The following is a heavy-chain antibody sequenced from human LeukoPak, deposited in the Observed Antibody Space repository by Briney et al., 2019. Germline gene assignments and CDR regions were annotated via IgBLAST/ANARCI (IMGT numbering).Heavy chain of an antibody. J-gene: IGHJ4*02. CDR1: GYTFTGYY. CDR3: ARDSCTNGVCYLDY. CDR2: ISAYNGNT. D-gene: IGHD2-8*01. V-gene: IGHV1-18*04. Sequence: ASVKVSCKASGYTFTGYYLHWVRQAPGQGLEWMGWISAYNGNTNYAQKLQGRVTMTTDTSTSTAYMELRSLRSDDTAVYYCARDSCTNGVCYLDYWGQGTLVTVSS.